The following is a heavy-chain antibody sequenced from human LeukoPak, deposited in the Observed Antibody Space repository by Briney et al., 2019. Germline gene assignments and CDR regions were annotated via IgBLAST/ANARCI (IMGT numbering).Heavy chain of an antibody. CDR2: INPSNPRP. Sequence: ASVKVSCKTSASTFTNCLIHWVRQAPGQGLEWMGLINPSNPRPNYAQKFRGRFTMTRDTSTSTVYMDLSSLRSEDTAVYYCAREDIDPRMNPFNTFNIWGQGTMVTVST. CDR1: ASTFTNCL. V-gene: IGHV1-46*01. J-gene: IGHJ3*02. D-gene: IGHD2-8*01. CDR3: AREDIDPRMNPFNTFNI.